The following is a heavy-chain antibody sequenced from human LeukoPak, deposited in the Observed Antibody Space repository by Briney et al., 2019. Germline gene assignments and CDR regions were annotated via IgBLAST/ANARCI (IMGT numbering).Heavy chain of an antibody. Sequence: GASVKVSCKSSGYLFTGYFMHWVRQAPGQGLEWMGWINPNTGGTNYAQKFQGRVTMTRDTSISTAYMELSSLRSDDTAVYYCTSDTYYYDSTGLGHWFDPWGQGTLVTVSS. D-gene: IGHD3-22*01. CDR2: INPNTGGT. CDR1: GYLFTGYF. CDR3: TSDTYYYDSTGLGHWFDP. V-gene: IGHV1-2*02. J-gene: IGHJ5*02.